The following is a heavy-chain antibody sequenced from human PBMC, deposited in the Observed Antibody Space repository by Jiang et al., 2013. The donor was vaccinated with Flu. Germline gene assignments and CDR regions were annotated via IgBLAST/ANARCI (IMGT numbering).Heavy chain of an antibody. CDR2: IYTSGST. CDR3: ARGAPYYDY. CDR1: GGSISSGSYY. Sequence: GSGLVKPSQTLSLTCTVSGGSISSGSYYWSWIRQPAGKGLEWIGRIYTSGSTNYNPSLKSRVTISVDTSKNQFSLKLSSVTAADTAVYYCARGAPYYDYWGQGTLVTVSS. J-gene: IGHJ4*02. V-gene: IGHV4-61*02.